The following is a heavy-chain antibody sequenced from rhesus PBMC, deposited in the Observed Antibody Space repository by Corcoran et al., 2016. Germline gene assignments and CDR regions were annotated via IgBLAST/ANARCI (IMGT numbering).Heavy chain of an antibody. D-gene: IGHD1-20*01. V-gene: IGHV3-100*01. CDR2: SRESGGTT. J-gene: IGHJ5-1*01. CDR3: VRGEGIYGTVWGVRRFDV. Sequence: EVQLVESGGGLVTPGGSLRLYCLASGFPFSRYIMHCVRKAPGKGVEWVSVSRESGGTTYYVESMKGRFTISRDNAKNALFLQMNSLRAEDTAVYYCVRGEGIYGTVWGVRRFDVWGPGVLVTVSS. CDR1: GFPFSRYI.